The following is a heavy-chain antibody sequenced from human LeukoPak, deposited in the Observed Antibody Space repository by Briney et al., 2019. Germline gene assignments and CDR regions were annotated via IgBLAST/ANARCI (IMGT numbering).Heavy chain of an antibody. V-gene: IGHV3-48*04. CDR3: ARGTIDYYDSSIGY. CDR1: GFTFSGYS. J-gene: IGHJ4*02. D-gene: IGHD3-22*01. Sequence: GGSLRLSCAASGFTFSGYSMNWVRQAPGKGLEWVSYITISGTTIYYADSVKGRFTISRDNAKNTLYLQMNSLRAEDTAVYYCARGTIDYYDSSIGYWGQGTLVTVSS. CDR2: ITISGTTI.